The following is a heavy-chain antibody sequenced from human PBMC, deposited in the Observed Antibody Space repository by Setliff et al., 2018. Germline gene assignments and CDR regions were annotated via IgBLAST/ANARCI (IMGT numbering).Heavy chain of an antibody. J-gene: IGHJ4*02. CDR1: GYTFSNYG. CDR2: ISAYTGNT. CDR3: AKLVRYCTTTACQGASGAEF. Sequence: ASVKVSCKASGYTFSNYGITWVRQAPGQGLEWMGWISAYTGNTKFAQKFQGRVTMTTDTSTSTAYLELRSLTSDDTAVYYCAKLVRYCTTTACQGASGAEFWGQGTLVTVSS. V-gene: IGHV1-18*01. D-gene: IGHD2-8*01.